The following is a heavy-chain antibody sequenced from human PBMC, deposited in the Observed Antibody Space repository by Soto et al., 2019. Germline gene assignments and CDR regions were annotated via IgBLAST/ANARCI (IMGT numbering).Heavy chain of an antibody. J-gene: IGHJ4*02. V-gene: IGHV3-23*01. CDR2: ISGSGGSM. Sequence: EVQLLESGGGLVQPGGSLRLSCAASGFTFSSYAMRWVGQAPGKGLEWVSAISGSGGSMYYADSVKGRFTISRDNSKNTLYLQMNSLRAEDTAVYYCARRGSGSYYDYWGQGTLVTVSS. D-gene: IGHD1-26*01. CDR1: GFTFSSYA. CDR3: ARRGSGSYYDY.